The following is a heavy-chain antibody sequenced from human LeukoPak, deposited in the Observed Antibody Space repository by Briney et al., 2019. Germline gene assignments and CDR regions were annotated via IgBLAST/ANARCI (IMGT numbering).Heavy chain of an antibody. D-gene: IGHD2-2*01. CDR1: GGSISSLY. CDR2: IHNSGST. CDR3: GRESFGGHCSRTGCFQYTWVDP. J-gene: IGHJ5*02. Sequence: PSETLSLTCTVSGGSISSLYWTWIRQPPGKGLEWIGNIHNSGSTNYNPSLESRVTISVDTAKNQFSLRLNSVTAADTAVYYCGRESFGGHCSRTGCFQYTWVDPWGQGSLVTVSS. V-gene: IGHV4-59*11.